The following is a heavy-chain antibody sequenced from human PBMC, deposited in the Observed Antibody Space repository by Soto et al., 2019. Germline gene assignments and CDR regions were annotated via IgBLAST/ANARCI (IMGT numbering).Heavy chain of an antibody. D-gene: IGHD2-15*01. CDR1: GGSISSGGYY. J-gene: IGHJ5*02. V-gene: IGHV4-31*03. CDR3: ARDLKQGYCSGGSCYPWSGFDP. Sequence: SETLSLTCTVSGGSISSGGYYWSWIRQHPGKGLEWIGYIYYSGSTYYNPSLKSRVTISVDTSKNQFSLKLSSVTAADTAVYYCARDLKQGYCSGGSCYPWSGFDPWGQGTLVTVSS. CDR2: IYYSGST.